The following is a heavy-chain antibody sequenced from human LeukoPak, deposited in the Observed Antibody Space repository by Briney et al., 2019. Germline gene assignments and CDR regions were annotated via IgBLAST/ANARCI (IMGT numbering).Heavy chain of an antibody. CDR1: GSTFSNYW. V-gene: IGHV3-7*01. CDR3: ARERCSSASCFPDY. J-gene: IGHJ4*02. Sequence: GGSLRLSCAASGSTFSNYWMTWVRQAPGKGLECVANIKQDGSEKYYVDSVKGRFTISRDNAKNSLYLQMNSLRAEDTAFYYCARERCSSASCFPDYWGQGTLVTVSS. D-gene: IGHD2-2*01. CDR2: IKQDGSEK.